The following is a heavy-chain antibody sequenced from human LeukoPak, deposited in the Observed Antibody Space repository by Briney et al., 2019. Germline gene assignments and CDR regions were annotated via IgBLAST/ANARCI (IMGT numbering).Heavy chain of an antibody. D-gene: IGHD1-1*01. Sequence: PGGSLRLSCAASGFTFSSYAMSWVRQAPGKGLEWVSAISSSSSYIYYADSVKGRFTISRDNAKNSLYLQMNSLRAEDTAMFYCARTRTGTAYDAFDIWGQGTMVTVSS. V-gene: IGHV3-21*01. CDR2: ISSSSSYI. J-gene: IGHJ3*02. CDR3: ARTRTGTAYDAFDI. CDR1: GFTFSSYA.